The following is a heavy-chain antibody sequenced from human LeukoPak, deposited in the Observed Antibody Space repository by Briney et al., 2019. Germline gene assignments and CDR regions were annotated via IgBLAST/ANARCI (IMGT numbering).Heavy chain of an antibody. CDR1: GFTFSSYS. CDR3: ARDPRWEPYDNAFDT. D-gene: IGHD1-26*01. CDR2: ISSSSSYI. Sequence: PGGSLRLSCAASGFTFSSYSMNWVRQAPGKGLEWVSSISSSSSYIYYADSVKGRFTISRDNAKNSLYLQMNSLRAEDTAVYYCARDPRWEPYDNAFDTWGQGTMVTVSS. J-gene: IGHJ3*02. V-gene: IGHV3-21*01.